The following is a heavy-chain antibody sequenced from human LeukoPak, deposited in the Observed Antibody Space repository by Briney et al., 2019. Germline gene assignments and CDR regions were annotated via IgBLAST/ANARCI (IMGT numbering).Heavy chain of an antibody. D-gene: IGHD3-10*01. V-gene: IGHV3-48*01. J-gene: IGHJ6*03. CDR1: GFTFSSYS. Sequence: PGGSLRLSCAASGFTFSSYSMNWVRQAPGKGLEWVSYISSISSTLYYADSVKGRFTISRDNAKNSLYLQMNSLRAEDTAVYYCARDTMAPYYYYYMDVWGKGTTVTVSS. CDR2: ISSISSTL. CDR3: ARDTMAPYYYYYMDV.